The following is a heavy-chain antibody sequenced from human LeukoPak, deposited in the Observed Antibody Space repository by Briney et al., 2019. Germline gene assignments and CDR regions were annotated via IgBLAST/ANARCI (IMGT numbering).Heavy chain of an antibody. Sequence: PSETLSLTCTVSGGSISSYYWSWIRQPPGKGLEWIGYIYYSGSTNYNPSLKSRVTISVDTSKNQFSLKLSSVTAADTAVYYCARLAAAGFDYWGQGTLVTVSS. D-gene: IGHD6-13*01. CDR3: ARLAAAGFDY. CDR2: IYYSGST. V-gene: IGHV4-59*01. J-gene: IGHJ4*02. CDR1: GGSISSYY.